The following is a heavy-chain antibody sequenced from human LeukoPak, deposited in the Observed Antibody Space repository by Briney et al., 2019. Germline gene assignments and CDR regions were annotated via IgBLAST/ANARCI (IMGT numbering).Heavy chain of an antibody. D-gene: IGHD1-1*01. CDR1: GGSFSGYY. V-gene: IGHV4-34*01. J-gene: IGHJ6*03. CDR3: ARGRVSSSTWYSTYYYYFYMDV. Sequence: PSETLSLTRAVYGGSFSGYYWSWIRQPPRKGLEWIGEINHSGSTNYNPSLKSRVTISVDTSKNQFSLRLRSVTAADTAVYFCARGRVSSSTWYSTYYYYFYMDVWGKGTTVTVSS. CDR2: INHSGST.